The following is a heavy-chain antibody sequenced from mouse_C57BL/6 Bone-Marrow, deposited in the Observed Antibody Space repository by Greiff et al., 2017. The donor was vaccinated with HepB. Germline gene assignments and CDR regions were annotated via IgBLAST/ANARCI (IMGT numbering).Heavy chain of an antibody. D-gene: IGHD2-4*01. J-gene: IGHJ3*01. CDR2: IYPSDSET. CDR1: GYTFTSYW. CDR3: ARSHDYEGRFAY. Sequence: QVQLQQPGAELVRPGSSVKLSCKASGYTFTSYWMDWVKQRPGQGLEWIGNIYPSDSETHYNQKFKDKATLTVDKSSSTAYMQLSSLTSEDSAVNYCARSHDYEGRFAYWGQGTLVTVSA. V-gene: IGHV1-61*01.